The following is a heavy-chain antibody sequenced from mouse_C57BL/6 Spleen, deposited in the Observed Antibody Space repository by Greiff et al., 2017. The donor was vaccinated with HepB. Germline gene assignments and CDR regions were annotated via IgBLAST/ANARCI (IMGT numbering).Heavy chain of an antibody. Sequence: VKVVESGAELARPGASVKLSCKASGYTFTSYGISWVKQRTGQGLEWIGEIYPRSGNTYYNEKFKGKATLTADKSSSTAYMELRSLTSEDSAVYFCARPYYYGSYWYFDVWGTGTTVTVSS. CDR1: GYTFTSYG. CDR2: IYPRSGNT. D-gene: IGHD1-1*01. J-gene: IGHJ1*03. CDR3: ARPYYYGSYWYFDV. V-gene: IGHV1-81*01.